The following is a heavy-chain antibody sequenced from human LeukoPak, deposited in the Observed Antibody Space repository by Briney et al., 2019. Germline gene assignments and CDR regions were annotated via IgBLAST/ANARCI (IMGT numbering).Heavy chain of an antibody. D-gene: IGHD4-11*01. J-gene: IGHJ4*02. CDR3: ASRAKDYSNSDY. Sequence: SVKVSCKASGGTFSSYAISWVRQAPGQGLEWMGRIIPILGIANYAQKFQGRVTITADKSTSTAYMELSSLRSEGTAVYYCASRAKDYSNSDYWGQGTLVTVSS. CDR1: GGTFSSYA. CDR2: IIPILGIA. V-gene: IGHV1-69*04.